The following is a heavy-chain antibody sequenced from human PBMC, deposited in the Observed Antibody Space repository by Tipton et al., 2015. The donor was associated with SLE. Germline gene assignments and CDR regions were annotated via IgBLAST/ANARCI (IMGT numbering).Heavy chain of an antibody. CDR2: IYHSGLT. CDR3: ARSLDTFDV. Sequence: TLSLTCAVSGFYVSDGFYWGWIRQPPGKGLEWIASIYHSGLTYSNPSLKSRIAFSVDTSKNQFSLRLSSVTAADTAVYYCARSLDTFDVWGQGTMVTVSS. V-gene: IGHV4-38-2*01. CDR1: GFYVSDGFY. J-gene: IGHJ3*01.